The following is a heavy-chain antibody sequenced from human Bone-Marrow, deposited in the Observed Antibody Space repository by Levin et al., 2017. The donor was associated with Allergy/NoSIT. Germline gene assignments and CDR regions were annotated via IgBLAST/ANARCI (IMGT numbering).Heavy chain of an antibody. CDR3: ARGSWRDQQVEPMDV. V-gene: IGHV4-59*01. J-gene: IGHJ6*02. Sequence: KSSETLSLTCTVSGGSINSYYWNWIRQPPGKGLEWIGYIYYSGSTNFHPSLKSRVTISVDTSKNQFSLTMSSVTAADTAVYYCARGSWRDQQVEPMDVWGQGTTVTVSS. CDR2: IYYSGST. CDR1: GGSINSYY. D-gene: IGHD2-2*01.